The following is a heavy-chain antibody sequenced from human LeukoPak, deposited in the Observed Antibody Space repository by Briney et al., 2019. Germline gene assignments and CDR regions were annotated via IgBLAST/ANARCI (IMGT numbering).Heavy chain of an antibody. D-gene: IGHD7-27*01. CDR2: IDTAGDT. J-gene: IGHJ3*02. Sequence: SGGSLRLSCAASGFSFSTYDMHWVRQATGKGLEWVSAIDTAGDTYYPGSVKGRFTISRENAKNSLYLQMNSLRAGDTAVYYCARDLTGENAFDIWGQGTMVTVSS. CDR1: GFSFSTYD. CDR3: ARDLTGENAFDI. V-gene: IGHV3-13*04.